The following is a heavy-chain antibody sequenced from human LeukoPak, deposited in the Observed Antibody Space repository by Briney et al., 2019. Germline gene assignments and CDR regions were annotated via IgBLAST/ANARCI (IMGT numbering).Heavy chain of an antibody. CDR3: ARVSTFIVVVPAAIPDDYYYYGMDV. Sequence: SVKVSCKASGGTFSSYAISWVRQAPGQGLEWMGRIIPILGIANYAQKFQGRVTVTADKSTSTAYMELSSLRSEDTAVYYCARVSTFIVVVPAAIPDDYYYYGMDVWGQGTTVTVSS. CDR2: IIPILGIA. D-gene: IGHD2-2*02. J-gene: IGHJ6*02. V-gene: IGHV1-69*04. CDR1: GGTFSSYA.